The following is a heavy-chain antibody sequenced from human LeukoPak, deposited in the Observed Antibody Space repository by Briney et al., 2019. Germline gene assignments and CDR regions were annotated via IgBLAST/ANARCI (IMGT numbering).Heavy chain of an antibody. D-gene: IGHD2-2*01. J-gene: IGHJ4*02. Sequence: EASVKVSCKASGYTFTSYDINWVRQATGQGLEWIGWMNPNSGNTDYAQKFQGRVTITRNTSISTAYMELSSLRSEDTAVYYCARGTRYCSSTSCYYFDYWGQGTLVTVSS. CDR3: ARGTRYCSSTSCYYFDY. V-gene: IGHV1-8*03. CDR1: GYTFTSYD. CDR2: MNPNSGNT.